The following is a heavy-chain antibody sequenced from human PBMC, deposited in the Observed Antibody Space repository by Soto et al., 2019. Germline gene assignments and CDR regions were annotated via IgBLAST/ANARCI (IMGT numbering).Heavy chain of an antibody. CDR3: TRRGGFPFALDT. J-gene: IGHJ3*02. V-gene: IGHV4-59*08. CDR2: IADTGST. CDR1: GGSISHYY. Sequence: QVQLQESGPGLVKPSETLSLTCAVSGGSISHYYWSWIRQPPGKGLEWIGYIADTGSTNYNASLRRRVTLSVDTSTDHFSLGLGSVTAADTAVYYCTRRGGFPFALDTWGQGTMVIVSS. D-gene: IGHD1-26*01.